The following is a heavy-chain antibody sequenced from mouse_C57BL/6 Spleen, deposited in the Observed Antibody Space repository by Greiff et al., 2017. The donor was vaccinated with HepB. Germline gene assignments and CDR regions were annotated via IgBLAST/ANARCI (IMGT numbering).Heavy chain of an antibody. Sequence: EVQLQQSGPELVKPGASVKISCKASGYTFTDYYMNWVKQSHGKSLEWIGDINPNNGGTSYTQKFKGKATLTVDKSSSTAYMELRSLTSEDSAVYYCARGRGDYWGQGTTLTVSS. V-gene: IGHV1-26*01. J-gene: IGHJ2*01. CDR2: INPNNGGT. CDR3: ARGRGDY. CDR1: GYTFTDYY.